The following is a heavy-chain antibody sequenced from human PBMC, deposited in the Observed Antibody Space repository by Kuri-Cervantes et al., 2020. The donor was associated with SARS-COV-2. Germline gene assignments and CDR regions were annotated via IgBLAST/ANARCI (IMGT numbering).Heavy chain of an antibody. V-gene: IGHV3-23*01. CDR2: ISGSGSST. CDR3: AKDGSITIFGVIPPEDAFDI. Sequence: GESLKISCAASGFNFSSYAMSWVRQAPGKGLEWVSAISGSGSSTYYADSVKGRFTISRDNSKNTLYLQMNSLRAEDTAVYYCAKDGSITIFGVIPPEDAFDIWGQGTMVTVSS. CDR1: GFNFSSYA. J-gene: IGHJ3*02. D-gene: IGHD3-3*01.